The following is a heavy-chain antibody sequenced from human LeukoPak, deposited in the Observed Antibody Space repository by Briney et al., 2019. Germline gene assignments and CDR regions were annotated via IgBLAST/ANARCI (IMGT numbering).Heavy chain of an antibody. Sequence: GGSLGLSCAASVFIFSSYAMSWGRQAPGKGLEWVSAISGSGGGTYYADAVKGRFTISRDNSKTPLYLQMNSLRAEDTAVYYCAKDALYDSSGYRFDPWGQGTPVTVSS. CDR2: ISGSGGGT. D-gene: IGHD3-22*01. CDR3: AKDALYDSSGYRFDP. CDR1: VFIFSSYA. J-gene: IGHJ5*02. V-gene: IGHV3-23*01.